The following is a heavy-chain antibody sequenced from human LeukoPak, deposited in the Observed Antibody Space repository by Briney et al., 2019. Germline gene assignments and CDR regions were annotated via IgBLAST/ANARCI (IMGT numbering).Heavy chain of an antibody. CDR3: TTGTWIQLWLADY. J-gene: IGHJ4*02. V-gene: IGHV3-15*01. D-gene: IGHD5-18*01. Sequence: PGGSLRLSYAASGFTFSNACMSWVRQAPGKGLEWVGHIKGKTDGGTTDYAAPVQGRFTISRDDSKNTLFLQMNSLKTEDTAVYYCTTGTWIQLWLADYWGQGTLVTVSS. CDR2: IKGKTDGGTT. CDR1: GFTFSNAC.